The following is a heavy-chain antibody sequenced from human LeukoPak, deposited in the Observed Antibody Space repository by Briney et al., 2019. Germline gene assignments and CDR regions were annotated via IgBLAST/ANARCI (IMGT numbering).Heavy chain of an antibody. CDR1: RYTFTNYA. CDR3: ASGTTDIVVVPATLRNYYFDY. J-gene: IGHJ4*02. Sequence: ASVKVSCKASRYTFTNYAIHWVRQAPGQRLEWMGGIIPKFGTAKYAQKFQGRVTITTDKSTSTAYMELSSLRSEDTAVYYCASGTTDIVVVPATLRNYYFDYWGQGTLVTVSS. D-gene: IGHD2-2*01. CDR2: IIPKFGTA. V-gene: IGHV1-69*05.